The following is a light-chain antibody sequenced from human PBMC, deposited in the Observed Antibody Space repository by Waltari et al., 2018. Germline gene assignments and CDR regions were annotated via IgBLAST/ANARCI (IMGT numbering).Light chain of an antibody. V-gene: IGLV1-47*01. CDR1: SSNIGSNY. Sequence: QSVLTQPPSASGTPGQRVTISCSGSSSNIGSNYVYWYQQLPGTAPKLLILRNNQRPSGVPARFAGSKAGTSASLAISGLRSEDEADYYCAAWDDSLSGWVFGGGTKLTVL. CDR2: RNN. J-gene: IGLJ3*02. CDR3: AAWDDSLSGWV.